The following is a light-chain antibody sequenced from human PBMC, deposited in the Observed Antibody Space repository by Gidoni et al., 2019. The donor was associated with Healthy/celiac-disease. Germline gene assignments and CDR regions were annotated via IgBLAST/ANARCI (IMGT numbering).Light chain of an antibody. CDR2: GAS. CDR1: QSVSSN. J-gene: IGKJ3*01. V-gene: IGKV3-15*01. Sequence: EIVMTQSPATLSVSPGERATLSCRASQSVSSNLAWYQQKPGQAPRLLIYGASTRATGIPARFNGSGSGTEFTLTISSLQSEDFAVYYCQQYNNWPPFTFXPXTKVDIK. CDR3: QQYNNWPPFT.